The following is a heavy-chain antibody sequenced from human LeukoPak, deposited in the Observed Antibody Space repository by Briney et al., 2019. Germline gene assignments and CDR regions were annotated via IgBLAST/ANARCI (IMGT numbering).Heavy chain of an antibody. CDR1: GGSFSGYY. Sequence: SETLSLTCAVYGGSFSGYYWSWIRQPPGKGLEWIGEINHSGSTNYNPSLKSRVTISVDTSKNQFSLKLSSVTAADTAVYYCASALWFGERRDWFDPWGQGTLVTVSS. CDR3: ASALWFGERRDWFDP. CDR2: INHSGST. V-gene: IGHV4-34*01. D-gene: IGHD3-10*01. J-gene: IGHJ5*02.